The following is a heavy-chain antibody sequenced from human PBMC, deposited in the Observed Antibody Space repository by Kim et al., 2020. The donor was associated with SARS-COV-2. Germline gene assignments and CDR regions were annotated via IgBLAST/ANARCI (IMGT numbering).Heavy chain of an antibody. V-gene: IGHV1-18*01. CDR3: ARDVAIAVAVVAFDI. J-gene: IGHJ3*02. D-gene: IGHD6-19*01. CDR2: ISAYNGNT. Sequence: ASVKVSCKASGYTFTSYGISWVRQAPGQGLEWMGWISAYNGNTNYAQKLQGRVTMTTDTSTSTAYMELRSLRSDDTAVYYCARDVAIAVAVVAFDIWGQGTMVTVSS. CDR1: GYTFTSYG.